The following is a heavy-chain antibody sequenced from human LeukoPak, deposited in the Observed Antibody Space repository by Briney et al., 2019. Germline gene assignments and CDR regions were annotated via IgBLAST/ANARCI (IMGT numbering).Heavy chain of an antibody. Sequence: GGSLRLSCAASGFTFSSYGMHWVRQAPGKGLEWVAVISYDGSNKYYADSVKGRFTISRDNSKNTLYLQMNSLRAEDTALYYCAKATSSSWYLWSDYWGQGTLVTVSS. D-gene: IGHD6-13*01. CDR3: AKATSSSWYLWSDY. CDR1: GFTFSSYG. CDR2: ISYDGSNK. J-gene: IGHJ4*02. V-gene: IGHV3-30*18.